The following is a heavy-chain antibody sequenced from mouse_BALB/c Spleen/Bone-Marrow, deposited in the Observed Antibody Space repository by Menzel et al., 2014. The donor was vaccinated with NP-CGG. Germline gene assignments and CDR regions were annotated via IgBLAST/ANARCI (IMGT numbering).Heavy chain of an antibody. Sequence: EVKLMESGGGLVQPGGSLKLSCAASGFDFSRYWMSWVRQAPGKGLKWIGEINPDSSTINYTPSLKDKFIISRDNAKNTLSLQMSTVRSEDTALYYCARLSYYGRFAYWGQGTLVTVSA. D-gene: IGHD1-1*01. CDR1: GFDFSRYW. J-gene: IGHJ3*01. CDR3: ARLSYYGRFAY. V-gene: IGHV4-1*02. CDR2: INPDSSTI.